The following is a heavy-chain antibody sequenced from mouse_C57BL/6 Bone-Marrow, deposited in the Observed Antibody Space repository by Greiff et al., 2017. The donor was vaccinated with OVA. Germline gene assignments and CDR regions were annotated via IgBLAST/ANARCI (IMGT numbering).Heavy chain of an antibody. V-gene: IGHV5-4*01. CDR1: GFTFSSYA. J-gene: IGHJ2*01. CDR2: ISDGGSYT. CDR3: ARDTDGSSHFDY. D-gene: IGHD1-1*01. Sequence: EVMLVESGGGLVKPGGSLKLSCAASGFTFSSYAMSWVRQTPEQRLEWVATISDGGSYTYYPDNVKGRFTISRDNAKNNLYLQMSHLKSADAAMYDCARDTDGSSHFDYWGQGTTLTVSS.